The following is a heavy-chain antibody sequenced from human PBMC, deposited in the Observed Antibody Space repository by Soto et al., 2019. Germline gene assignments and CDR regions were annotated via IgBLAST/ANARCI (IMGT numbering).Heavy chain of an antibody. CDR3: ARGHQWGLGVPAAQVVEDYYYMDV. D-gene: IGHD2-2*01. Sequence: ASVKVSCKASGYTFTSYDINWVRQATGQGLEWMGWMNPNSGNTGYAQKFQGRVTMTRNTSISTAYMELSSLRSEDTAVYYCARGHQWGLGVPAAQVVEDYYYMDVWGKGTTVTVSS. V-gene: IGHV1-8*01. CDR2: MNPNSGNT. J-gene: IGHJ6*03. CDR1: GYTFTSYD.